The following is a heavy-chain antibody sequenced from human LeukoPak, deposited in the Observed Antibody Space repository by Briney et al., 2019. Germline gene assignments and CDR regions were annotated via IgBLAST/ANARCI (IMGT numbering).Heavy chain of an antibody. D-gene: IGHD3-16*01. CDR1: GYTFTSYG. CDR2: ISAYNGNT. V-gene: IGHV1-18*01. Sequence: ASVKVSCKASGYTFTSYGISWVRQAPGQGLEWMGWISAYNGNTNYAQKLQGRVTMTTDTSTSTAYMELRSLRSDDTAVYYCARDLVYVWGSYDDGDWFDPWGQGTLVTVSS. CDR3: ARDLVYVWGSYDDGDWFDP. J-gene: IGHJ5*02.